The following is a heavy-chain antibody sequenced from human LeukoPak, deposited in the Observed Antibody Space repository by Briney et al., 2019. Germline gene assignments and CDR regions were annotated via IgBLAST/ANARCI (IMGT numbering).Heavy chain of an antibody. J-gene: IGHJ4*02. Sequence: PSETLPLTCTVSGASVSSHYWSWIRQAPGKGLEWIGYVSYSGGTNYNPSLKSRVTISLDTSKDQFSLRLNSVTTADTAVYYCARLSAYYDFWSPLDYWGQGTLVTVSS. D-gene: IGHD3-3*01. V-gene: IGHV4-59*02. CDR1: GASVSSHY. CDR2: VSYSGGT. CDR3: ARLSAYYDFWSPLDY.